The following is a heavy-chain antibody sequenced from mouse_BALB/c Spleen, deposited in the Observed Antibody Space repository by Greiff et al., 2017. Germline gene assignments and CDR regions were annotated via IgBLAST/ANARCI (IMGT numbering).Heavy chain of an antibody. CDR3: ARVGRGYYFDY. Sequence: VQLQQSGPGLVKPSQSLSLTCSVTGYSITSGYYWNWIRQFPGNKLEWMGYISYDGSNNYNPSLKNRISITRDTSKNQFFLKLNSVTTEDTATYYCARVGRGYYFDYWGQGTTLTVSS. D-gene: IGHD3-3*01. J-gene: IGHJ2*01. CDR1: GYSITSGYY. CDR2: ISYDGSN. V-gene: IGHV3-6*02.